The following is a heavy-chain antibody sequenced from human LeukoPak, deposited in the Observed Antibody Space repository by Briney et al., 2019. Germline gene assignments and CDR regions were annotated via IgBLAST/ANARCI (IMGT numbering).Heavy chain of an antibody. CDR1: GGSVSRGGYY. J-gene: IGHJ4*02. V-gene: IGHV4-31*03. CDR3: ATADWESFYFDS. D-gene: IGHD1-26*01. CDR2: TSYSEGT. Sequence: PSETLSLTCTVSGGSVSRGGYYWNWIRQHPGQGLEWIGFTSYSEGTYYNPSLMSRITISVGISQNQFSLKMRDVTAADTAVYFCATADWESFYFDSWGQGALVAVSS.